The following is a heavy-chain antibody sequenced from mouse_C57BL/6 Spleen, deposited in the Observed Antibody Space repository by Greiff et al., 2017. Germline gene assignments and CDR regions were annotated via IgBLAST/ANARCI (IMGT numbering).Heavy chain of an antibody. Sequence: EVKLQESGGGLVKPGGSLKLSCAASGFTFSSYAMSWVRQTPEKRLEWVATISDGGSYTYYPDNVKGRFTIARDNAKNNLYLQMSHLKSEDTAMYYCARDELFLYYAMDYWGQGTSVTVSS. D-gene: IGHD3-3*01. CDR1: GFTFSSYA. V-gene: IGHV5-4*01. J-gene: IGHJ4*01. CDR2: ISDGGSYT. CDR3: ARDELFLYYAMDY.